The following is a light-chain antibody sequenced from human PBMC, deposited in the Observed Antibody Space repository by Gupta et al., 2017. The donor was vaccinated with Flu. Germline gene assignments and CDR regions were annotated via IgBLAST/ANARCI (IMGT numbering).Light chain of an antibody. V-gene: IGKV1-12*01. Sequence: PSSLSASVGSRVTITWRASQDISSWLAWYQQKPGKAPKLLIAPASSLQSGVPSRFGGSGYGTDFTLTISSLQPEDFATYYCQQANYFPTAFGQGTAVEIK. CDR3: QQANYFPTA. CDR2: PAS. J-gene: IGKJ1*01. CDR1: QDISSW.